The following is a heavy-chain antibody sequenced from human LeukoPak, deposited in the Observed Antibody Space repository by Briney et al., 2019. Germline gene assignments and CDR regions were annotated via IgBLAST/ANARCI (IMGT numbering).Heavy chain of an antibody. J-gene: IGHJ5*02. Sequence: PGASVKVSCKASGYTFTSYYMHWVRQAPGQGLEWMGIINPSGGSTSYAQKFQGRVTMTRDMSTSTVYMELSSLRSEDTAVYYCARDRGGRGYSYGYDNWFDPWGQGTLVTVSS. CDR1: GYTFTSYY. CDR2: INPSGGST. D-gene: IGHD5-18*01. V-gene: IGHV1-46*01. CDR3: ARDRGGRGYSYGYDNWFDP.